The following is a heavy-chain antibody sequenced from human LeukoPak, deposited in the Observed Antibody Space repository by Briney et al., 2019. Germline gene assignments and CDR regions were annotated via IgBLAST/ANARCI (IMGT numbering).Heavy chain of an antibody. Sequence: PSETLSLTCKVSVGSISNYYWSWIRQPPRKGLEGIGYIYSSGSTNYNSSLKSRLSISVDTSKNQFSLELNSVTAADTAVYYCARHHPDYYYYGLDVWGQGTTVTVSS. J-gene: IGHJ6*02. CDR2: IYSSGST. CDR1: VGSISNYY. CDR3: ARHHPDYYYYGLDV. V-gene: IGHV4-59*08.